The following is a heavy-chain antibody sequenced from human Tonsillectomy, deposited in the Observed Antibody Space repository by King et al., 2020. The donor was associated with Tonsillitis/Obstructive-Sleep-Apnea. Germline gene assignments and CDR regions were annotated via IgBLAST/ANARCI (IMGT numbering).Heavy chain of an antibody. J-gene: IGHJ6*04. V-gene: IGHV3-7*01. Sequence: VQLVESGGGLVQPGGSLRLSCAASRFTFSDYWMSWVRQAPGKGPEWVANIKQDGSDKYYVDSVRGRFTISRDNAKNSLYPQMNSLRVEDTAVYYCARDGGVGEGDVWGKGTTVTVSS. CDR3: ARDGGVGEGDV. D-gene: IGHD3-16*01. CDR2: IKQDGSDK. CDR1: RFTFSDYW.